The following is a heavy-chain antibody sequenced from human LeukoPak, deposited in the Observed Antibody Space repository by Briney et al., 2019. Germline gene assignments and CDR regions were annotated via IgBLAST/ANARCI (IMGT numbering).Heavy chain of an antibody. V-gene: IGHV1-18*01. CDR2: ISAYNGNT. Sequence: ASVKVSCKASGYTFTSYGISWVRQAPGQGLEWMGWISAYNGNTNYAQKLQGRVTMTTDTSTSTAYMELSSLTFDDTAVYYCASRDADYEYYFDYWGQGAVVTVSS. CDR1: GYTFTSYG. CDR3: ASRDADYEYYFDY. J-gene: IGHJ4*02. D-gene: IGHD4-17*01.